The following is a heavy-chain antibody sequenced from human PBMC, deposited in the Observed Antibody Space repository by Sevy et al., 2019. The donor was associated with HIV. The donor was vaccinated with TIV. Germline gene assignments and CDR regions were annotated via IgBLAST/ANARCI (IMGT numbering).Heavy chain of an antibody. D-gene: IGHD3-16*02. CDR2: ISWNRCAI. V-gene: IGHV3-9*01. J-gene: IGHJ6*02. Sequence: GGSLRLSCAASGFGFQDYAMHWVRQRPGKGLEWVAGISWNRCAIDYAHSVKGRFTISRDNAKNSLYLQMNSLRAEDTALYFCAKDINRGCDSINCYTYYYYYYGFDVWGQGTTVTVSS. CDR3: AKDINRGCDSINCYTYYYYYYGFDV. CDR1: GFGFQDYA.